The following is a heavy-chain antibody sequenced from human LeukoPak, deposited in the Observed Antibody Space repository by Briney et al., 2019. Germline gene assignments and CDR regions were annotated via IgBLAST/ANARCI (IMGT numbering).Heavy chain of an antibody. CDR2: ISGSGDST. CDR1: GFTFSSYA. V-gene: IGHV3-23*01. J-gene: IGHJ4*02. Sequence: GGSLRLSCAASGFTFSSYAMVWVRQAPGKGLGWVSSISGSGDSTYYADSVKGRFTISRDHSKNTLYLQMSSLRAEDTAVYYCARGGGSSSHYWGQGTLVTVSS. CDR3: ARGGGSSSHY. D-gene: IGHD6-6*01.